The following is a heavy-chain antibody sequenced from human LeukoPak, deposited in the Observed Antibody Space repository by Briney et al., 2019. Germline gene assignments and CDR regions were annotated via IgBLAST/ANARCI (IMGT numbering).Heavy chain of an antibody. CDR2: INWNGGST. CDR3: AREGYDILTGYFDY. Sequence: GGSLRLSCAASGFTFSSYGMSWVRQAPGKGLEWVSGINWNGGSTGYADSVKGRFTISRDNAKNSLYLQMNSLRAEDTALYYCAREGYDILTGYFDYWGQGTLVTVSS. D-gene: IGHD3-9*01. CDR1: GFTFSSYG. J-gene: IGHJ4*02. V-gene: IGHV3-20*04.